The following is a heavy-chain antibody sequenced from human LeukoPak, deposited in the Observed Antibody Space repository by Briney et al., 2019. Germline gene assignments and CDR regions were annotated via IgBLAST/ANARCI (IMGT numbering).Heavy chain of an antibody. D-gene: IGHD1-26*01. V-gene: IGHV3-73*01. CDR2: IRSKVNNHAT. CDR3: TRQGGRYPLDY. CDR1: GFTFSGSA. J-gene: IGHJ4*02. Sequence: QPGGSLRLSCAASGFTFSGSAMHWVRQASGKGLEWIGRIRSKVNNHATAYAASVEGRFTISRDDSKNMAYLQMNSLKIEDTALYYCTRQGGRYPLDYWGQGTLVTVSS.